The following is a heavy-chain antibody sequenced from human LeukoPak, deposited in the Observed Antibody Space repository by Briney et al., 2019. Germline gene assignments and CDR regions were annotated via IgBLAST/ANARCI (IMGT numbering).Heavy chain of an antibody. Sequence: SETLSLTSTVSGGSINSYYWSWIAQPAGKGLEWIGRIYTSGSTNYNPSLKSRVTMSVDTSKNQFSLKLSCVTAADTAMYYCVRGKNWNNYYFDYWGQGTLVTVSS. CDR1: GGSINSYY. D-gene: IGHD1/OR15-1a*01. CDR3: VRGKNWNNYYFDY. J-gene: IGHJ4*02. V-gene: IGHV4-4*07. CDR2: IYTSGST.